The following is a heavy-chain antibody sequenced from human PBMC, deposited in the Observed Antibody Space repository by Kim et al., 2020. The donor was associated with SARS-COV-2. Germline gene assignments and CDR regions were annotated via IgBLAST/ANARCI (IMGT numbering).Heavy chain of an antibody. V-gene: IGHV4-39*07. Sequence: CHNTSLKSRVTISVDTPKNPFSLMLSSVTAADTAVYYCAGVVYRGNAFDIWGQGTMVTVSS. D-gene: IGHD3-16*02. J-gene: IGHJ3*02. CDR3: AGVVYRGNAFDI.